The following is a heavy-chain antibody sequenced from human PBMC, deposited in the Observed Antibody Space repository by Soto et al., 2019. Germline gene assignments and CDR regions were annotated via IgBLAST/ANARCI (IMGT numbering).Heavy chain of an antibody. V-gene: IGHV4-59*01. Sequence: SETLSLTCTVSGGSISSYYWSWIRQPPGKGLEWIGYIYYSGSTNYNPSLKSRVTISVDTSKNQFSLKLSSVTAADTAVYYCARALWFGALLDYYYGMDVWGQGNTVTVSS. D-gene: IGHD3-10*01. CDR3: ARALWFGALLDYYYGMDV. CDR1: GGSISSYY. CDR2: IYYSGST. J-gene: IGHJ6*02.